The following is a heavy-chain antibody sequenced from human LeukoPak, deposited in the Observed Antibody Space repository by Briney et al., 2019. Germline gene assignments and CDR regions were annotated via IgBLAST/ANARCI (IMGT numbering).Heavy chain of an antibody. V-gene: IGHV3-7*01. CDR2: IKQDGSEK. J-gene: IGHJ4*02. D-gene: IGHD5-18*01. Sequence: GGSLRLSCAASGFTFSSYWMSWVRQAPGKGLEWVANIKQDGSEKYYVDSVKGRFTISRDNAKNSLYLQMNSLRAEDTAVYYCARDLNGYSYGHPFDYWGQGTLVTVSS. CDR1: GFTFSSYW. CDR3: ARDLNGYSYGHPFDY.